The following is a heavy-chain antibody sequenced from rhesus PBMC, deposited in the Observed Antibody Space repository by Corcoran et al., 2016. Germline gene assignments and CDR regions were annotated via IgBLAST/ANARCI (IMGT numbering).Heavy chain of an antibody. Sequence: QVQLVQSGAEIKQPGASVKLSCKASGYTFTSYYMHWVRQPPGQGLEWIGLISPYNGNKRYAQNFQGRVTITTDTSTSTGYMELSSLRSEDTAVYYCARGKNEYSNYFDYWGQGVLVTVSS. CDR1: GYTFTSYY. V-gene: IGHV1-180*01. J-gene: IGHJ4*01. CDR2: ISPYNGNK. CDR3: ARGKNEYSNYFDY. D-gene: IGHD4-23*01.